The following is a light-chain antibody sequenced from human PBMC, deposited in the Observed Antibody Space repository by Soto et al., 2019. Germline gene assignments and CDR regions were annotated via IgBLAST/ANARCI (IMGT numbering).Light chain of an antibody. V-gene: IGKV1-5*03. J-gene: IGKJ1*01. Sequence: DIQMTHAPSTLCGSVGDGVSITGRASQTISSWLAWYQQKPGKAPKLLIYKASTLKSGVPSRFSGSGSGTEFTLTISSLQPDDFATYYCQHYNSYSEAFGQGTKVDIK. CDR3: QHYNSYSEA. CDR2: KAS. CDR1: QTISSW.